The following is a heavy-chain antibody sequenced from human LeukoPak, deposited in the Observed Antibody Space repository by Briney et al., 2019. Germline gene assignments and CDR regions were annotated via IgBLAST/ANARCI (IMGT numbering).Heavy chain of an antibody. D-gene: IGHD2-15*01. CDR1: GFTFSSYW. Sequence: GGSLRLSCAASGFTFSSYWMSWVRQAPGKGLEWVANIKQDGSEKDYVDSVKGRFTISRYNAKNSLYLQMNSLRAEDTAVYYCARGCSGGSCKEPKIDPWGQGTLVTVSS. V-gene: IGHV3-7*01. J-gene: IGHJ5*02. CDR2: IKQDGSEK. CDR3: ARGCSGGSCKEPKIDP.